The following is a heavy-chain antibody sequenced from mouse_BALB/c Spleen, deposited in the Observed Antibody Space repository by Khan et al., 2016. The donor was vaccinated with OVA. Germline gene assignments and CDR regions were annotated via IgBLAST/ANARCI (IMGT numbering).Heavy chain of an antibody. CDR2: INTYTGEP. D-gene: IGHD6-1*01. CDR3: ARSASYWFFDV. J-gene: IGHJ1*01. Sequence: QIQLVQSGPELKKPGETVKISCKASGYTFTNYGMNWVKQAPGKGLKWMGWINTYTGEPTYADDFKGRFAFSLATSANTAYLQINNLKNEDTATDFCARSASYWFFDVWGAGTTVTVSS. CDR1: GYTFTNYG. V-gene: IGHV9-3-1*01.